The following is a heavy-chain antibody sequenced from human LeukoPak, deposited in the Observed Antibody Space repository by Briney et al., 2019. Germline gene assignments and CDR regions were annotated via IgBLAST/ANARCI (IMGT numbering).Heavy chain of an antibody. J-gene: IGHJ4*02. Sequence: SCKASGYTFTGYYMHWVRQAPGKGLEWVAVIWYDGSNKYYADSVKGRFTISRDNSKNTLYLQMNSLRAEDTAVYYCAKGREVRGVIPLGYWGQGTLVTVSS. CDR2: IWYDGSNK. CDR1: GYTFTGYY. V-gene: IGHV3-33*06. D-gene: IGHD3-10*01. CDR3: AKGREVRGVIPLGY.